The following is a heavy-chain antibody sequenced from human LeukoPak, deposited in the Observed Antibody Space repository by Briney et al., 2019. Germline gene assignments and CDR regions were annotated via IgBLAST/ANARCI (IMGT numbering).Heavy chain of an antibody. CDR1: GGSFSGYY. D-gene: IGHD3-22*01. V-gene: IGHV4-34*01. CDR2: INHRGST. Sequence: SETLSLTCAVYGGSFSGYYWSWIRQPPGKGLEWIGEINHRGSTNYNPSLKSRVTISVDTSKNQFSLKLSSVAAADTAVYYCARAHGAYYYDSSGYYLDYWGQGTLVTVSS. J-gene: IGHJ4*02. CDR3: ARAHGAYYYDSSGYYLDY.